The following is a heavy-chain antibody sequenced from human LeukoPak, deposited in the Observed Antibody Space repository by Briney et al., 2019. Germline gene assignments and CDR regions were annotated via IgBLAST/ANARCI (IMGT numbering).Heavy chain of an antibody. CDR2: ISTSSTNT. Sequence: PGGSLRLSCAASGFTFSDYYMTWIRQAPGKGLEWVSDISTSSTNTKYADPVKGRFTISRDNAKNSLYLQMNSLRAEDTAVYYCARDLYDNNRVQDYWGQGTLVTVSS. D-gene: IGHD1-14*01. CDR1: GFTFSDYY. CDR3: ARDLYDNNRVQDY. V-gene: IGHV3-11*05. J-gene: IGHJ4*02.